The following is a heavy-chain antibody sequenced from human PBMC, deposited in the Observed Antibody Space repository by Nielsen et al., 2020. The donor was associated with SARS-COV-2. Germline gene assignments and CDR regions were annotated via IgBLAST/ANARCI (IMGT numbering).Heavy chain of an antibody. J-gene: IGHJ5*02. CDR1: GFTFDDYA. V-gene: IGHV3-49*04. D-gene: IGHD4-17*01. Sequence: GESLKISCAASGFTFDDYAMHWVRQAPGKGLEWVGFISAKAYSGTTEFAASVKDRFSISRDDSKNIAYLQMSSLKTEDTAVYYCSRGLPPPVGGDYGLVWFDPWGQGTLVTVSS. CDR3: SRGLPPPVGGDYGLVWFDP. CDR2: ISAKAYSGTT.